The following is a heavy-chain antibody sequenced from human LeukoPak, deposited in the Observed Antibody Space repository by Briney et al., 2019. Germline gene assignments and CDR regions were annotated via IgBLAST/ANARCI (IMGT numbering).Heavy chain of an antibody. CDR1: GFTFSSYA. V-gene: IGHV3-33*06. CDR2: IWSDGTNK. J-gene: IGHJ4*02. Sequence: GGSLRLSCAASGFTFSSYAIHWVRQAPGRGLEWVAVIWSDGTNKFYADSVKGRFTISRDNSKNTLLLQMNSLRAEDTAVYYCAKVNWCSASCADAWGQGTLVTVSS. CDR3: AKVNWCSASCADA. D-gene: IGHD2-2*01.